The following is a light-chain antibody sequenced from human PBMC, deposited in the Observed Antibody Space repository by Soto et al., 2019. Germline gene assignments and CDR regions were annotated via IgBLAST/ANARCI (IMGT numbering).Light chain of an antibody. J-gene: IGKJ4*01. V-gene: IGKV3-15*01. Sequence: EIVMTQSPATLSVSLGERVTLSCRASQSVRRNLAWYQQKPGQVPRVLIYGASTRAIGIPDRFSGSGSGTEFTLTISRVQSEDFAVYYCQHYNNLWGFGGGTKLEIK. CDR1: QSVRRN. CDR2: GAS. CDR3: QHYNNLWG.